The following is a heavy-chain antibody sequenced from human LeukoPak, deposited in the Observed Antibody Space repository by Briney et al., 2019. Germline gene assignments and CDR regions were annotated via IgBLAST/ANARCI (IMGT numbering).Heavy chain of an antibody. Sequence: SETLSLTCTVSGYPINNAYYWSWIRQPAGKGLEWIGRIYTSGSTNYNPSLKSRVTMSVDTSKNQFSLKLSSVTAADTAVYYCASEGSSSGDWGQGTLVTVSS. CDR1: GYPINNAYY. CDR3: ASEGSSSGD. CDR2: IYTSGST. D-gene: IGHD6-6*01. J-gene: IGHJ4*02. V-gene: IGHV4-4*07.